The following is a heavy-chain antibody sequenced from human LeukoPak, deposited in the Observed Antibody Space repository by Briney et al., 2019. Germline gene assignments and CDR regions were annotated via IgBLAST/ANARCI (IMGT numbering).Heavy chain of an antibody. V-gene: IGHV1-46*01. CDR3: ARGRIRVGTSYYDFWSGSAQGAFDI. Sequence: ASVKVSCTASGYTFTSYYMHWVRQAPGQGLEWMGIINPSGGSTSYAQKFQGRVTMTRDTSTSTVYMELSSLRSEDTAVYYCARGRIRVGTSYYDFWSGSAQGAFDIWGQGTMVTVSS. J-gene: IGHJ3*02. CDR1: GYTFTSYY. D-gene: IGHD3-3*01. CDR2: INPSGGST.